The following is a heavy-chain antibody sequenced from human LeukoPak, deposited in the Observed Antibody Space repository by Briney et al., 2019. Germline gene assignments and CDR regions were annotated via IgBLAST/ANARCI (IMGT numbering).Heavy chain of an antibody. J-gene: IGHJ4*02. D-gene: IGHD4-17*01. V-gene: IGHV4-61*01. CDR3: ARGYGDYLFYFDY. CDR2: IYYSGST. Sequence: PSETLSLTCTVSGGSVSSGSYYWSWIRPPPGKGLEWIGYIYYSGSTNYNPSLKSRVTISVDTSKNQFSLKLSSVTAADTAVYYCARGYGDYLFYFDYWGQGTLVTVSS. CDR1: GGSVSSGSYY.